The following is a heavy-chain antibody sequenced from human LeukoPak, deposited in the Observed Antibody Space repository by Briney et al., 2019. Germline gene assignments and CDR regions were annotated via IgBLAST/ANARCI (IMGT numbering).Heavy chain of an antibody. J-gene: IGHJ4*02. CDR2: IYYSGTT. CDR3: ARGRDY. V-gene: IGHV4-59*12. CDR1: GASIGSYY. Sequence: SETLSLTCTVSGASIGSYYWNWIRQPPGKGLQWIGYIYYSGTTNYNPSPKSRVTISVDTSKNHFSLKLSSVTAADTAVYYCARGRDYWGQGTLVTVSS.